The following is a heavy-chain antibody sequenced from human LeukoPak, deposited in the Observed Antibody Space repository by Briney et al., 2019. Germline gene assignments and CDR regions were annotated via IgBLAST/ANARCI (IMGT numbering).Heavy chain of an antibody. J-gene: IGHJ4*02. D-gene: IGHD3-22*01. Sequence: PGGSLRLSCATSGFTFSSYAMSWVRQAPGKGLEWASAISGSGGSTYYADSVKGRFTISRDNSKNTLYLQMNSLRAEDTAVYYCANDKRDDRGGYWGQGTLVTVSS. CDR1: GFTFSSYA. CDR3: ANDKRDDRGGY. V-gene: IGHV3-23*01. CDR2: ISGSGGST.